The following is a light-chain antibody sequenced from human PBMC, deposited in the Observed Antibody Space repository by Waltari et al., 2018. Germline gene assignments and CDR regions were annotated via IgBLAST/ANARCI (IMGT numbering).Light chain of an antibody. V-gene: IGLV8-61*01. Sequence: QTVVTQEPSLSVSHGGTVTLPCPLSSASPPPTSYPTWYQQTPGQAPRTLVYKANARSSGVPDRFSGSILGNTAALTITGAQADDESDYYCALYMGSGIWVFGGGTRLTVL. CDR1: SASPPPTSY. CDR3: ALYMGSGIWV. CDR2: KAN. J-gene: IGLJ3*02.